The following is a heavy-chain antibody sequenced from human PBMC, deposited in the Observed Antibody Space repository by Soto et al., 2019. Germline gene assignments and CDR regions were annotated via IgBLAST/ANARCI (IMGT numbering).Heavy chain of an antibody. CDR2: IGTSGSNS. CDR1: GFTFSGYA. J-gene: IGHJ4*02. D-gene: IGHD2-15*01. Sequence: EVQLLESGGGLVQPGGSLRLSCAASGFTFSGYAMSWVRQAPGKGLEWVSTIGTSGSNSYYPDSVKGRFTISRDNSKNTLYLQMNSLRAEDTAVYYCAKRAVVGAARYFDYWGLGTLVTVSP. CDR3: AKRAVVGAARYFDY. V-gene: IGHV3-23*01.